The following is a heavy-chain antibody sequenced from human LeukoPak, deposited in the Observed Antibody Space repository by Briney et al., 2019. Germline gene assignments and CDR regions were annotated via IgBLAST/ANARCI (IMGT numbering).Heavy chain of an antibody. D-gene: IGHD6-13*01. V-gene: IGHV4-34*01. CDR3: ARVYSSSRPQKKHLKGDRWFDP. CDR2: ITHSGST. CDR1: GGSFSDYY. Sequence: PSETLSLTCAVYGGSFSDYYWSWIRQPPGKGLEWIGEITHSGSTNYNPSLWSRVSISVDTSKNQFSLRLSSVTAADTAVYYCARVYSSSRPQKKHLKGDRWFDPWGQGTLVTVSS. J-gene: IGHJ5*02.